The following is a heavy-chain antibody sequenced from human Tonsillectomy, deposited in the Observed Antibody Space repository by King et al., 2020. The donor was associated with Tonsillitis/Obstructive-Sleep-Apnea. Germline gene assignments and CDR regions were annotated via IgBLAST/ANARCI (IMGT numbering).Heavy chain of an antibody. CDR1: GFTFSSYA. J-gene: IGHJ4*02. Sequence: VQLVESGGGLVQPGGSLRLSCAASGFTFSSYAMSWVRQAPGKGLEWVSAISGSGGSTYYADSVKGRFTISRDNSKNTLYLQMNSLRAEDTAVYYCAKDLGVRYYYDSSGYSTPFDYWGQGTLVTVSS. CDR3: AKDLGVRYYYDSSGYSTPFDY. CDR2: ISGSGGST. V-gene: IGHV3-23*04. D-gene: IGHD3-22*01.